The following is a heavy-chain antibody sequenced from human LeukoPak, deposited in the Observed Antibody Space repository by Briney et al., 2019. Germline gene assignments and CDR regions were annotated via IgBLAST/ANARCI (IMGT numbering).Heavy chain of an antibody. J-gene: IGHJ4*02. D-gene: IGHD6-13*01. V-gene: IGHV3-30-3*01. CDR2: ISYDGSNK. CDR1: GFTFSSYA. Sequence: GGSLRLSCAASGFTFSSYAMHWVRQAPGKGLEWVAVISYDGSNKYYADSVKGRFTISRDNSKNTLYLQMNSLRAEDTAVNYCACDAGLIAAASTEFDYWGQGTLVTVSS. CDR3: ACDAGLIAAASTEFDY.